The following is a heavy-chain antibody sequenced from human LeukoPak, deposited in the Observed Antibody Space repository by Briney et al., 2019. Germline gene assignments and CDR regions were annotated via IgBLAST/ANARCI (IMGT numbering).Heavy chain of an antibody. CDR1: GGTFSSYA. D-gene: IGHD6-13*01. Sequence: GSVSVSCKASGGTFSSYAISWVRQAPGQGLEWMGWINPNSGGTNYAQKFQGRVTITRDTSISTAYMELSRLRSDDTAVYYCARDRAGIAAAGGDNWFDPWGQGTLVTVSS. J-gene: IGHJ5*02. CDR3: ARDRAGIAAAGGDNWFDP. V-gene: IGHV1-2*02. CDR2: INPNSGGT.